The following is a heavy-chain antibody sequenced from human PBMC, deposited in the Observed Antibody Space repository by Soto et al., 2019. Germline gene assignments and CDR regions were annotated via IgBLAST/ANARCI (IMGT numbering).Heavy chain of an antibody. CDR1: GYSFTTEW. J-gene: IGHJ4*02. CDR2: IFPADSDT. Sequence: EVQLVQSGPEVKKPGESLKISCKGSGYSFTTEWIAWVRQMPGKGLEWMGIIFPADSDTKYSPSFQGQVTISADKSISTVHLQWSSLKASDTAMYYCARRAGSDYWGQGTLVTVSS. V-gene: IGHV5-51*01. CDR3: ARRAGSDY.